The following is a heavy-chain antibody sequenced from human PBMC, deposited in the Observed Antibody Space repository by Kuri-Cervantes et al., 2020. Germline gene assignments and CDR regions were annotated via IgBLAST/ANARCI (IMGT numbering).Heavy chain of an antibody. V-gene: IGHV3-30*01. CDR2: ISYDGSNK. CDR1: GFTFSDYY. Sequence: GGSLRLSCAASGFTFSDYYMSWVRQAPGKGLEWVAVISYDGSNKYYADSVKGRFTISRDNSKNTLYLQMNSLRAEDTAVYYCARDRDPLAVAGYCFDYWGQGTLVTVSS. J-gene: IGHJ4*02. D-gene: IGHD6-19*01. CDR3: ARDRDPLAVAGYCFDY.